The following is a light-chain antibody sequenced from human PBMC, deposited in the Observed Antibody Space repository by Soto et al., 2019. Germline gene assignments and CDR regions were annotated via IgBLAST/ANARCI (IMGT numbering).Light chain of an antibody. CDR3: SSYRDGTTPDV. Sequence: QSALTQPASVSGSPGQSITISCTGTSSNVGNYNFVSWYQQHPGKSPKLIIFEVSNRPSGISNRFSGSKSGNTASLTISRLQSEDEADYYCSSYRDGTTPDVFGTGTKLTVL. V-gene: IGLV2-14*01. J-gene: IGLJ1*01. CDR1: SSNVGNYNF. CDR2: EVS.